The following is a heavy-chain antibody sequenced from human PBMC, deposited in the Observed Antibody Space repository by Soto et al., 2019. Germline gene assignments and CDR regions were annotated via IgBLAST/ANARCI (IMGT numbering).Heavy chain of an antibody. J-gene: IGHJ4*02. CDR1: GFTFSSYG. V-gene: IGHV3-30*18. Sequence: QVQLVESGGGVVQPGRSLRLSCAASGFTFSSYGMHWVRQAPGKGLDWVALISYVGSREYYADSVKGRFTISRDDSKNTLYLQRNSLRAEDTAVYYCAKDRGDYFDYWGQGTLVTVSS. CDR2: ISYVGSRE. CDR3: AKDRGDYFDY. D-gene: IGHD3-10*01.